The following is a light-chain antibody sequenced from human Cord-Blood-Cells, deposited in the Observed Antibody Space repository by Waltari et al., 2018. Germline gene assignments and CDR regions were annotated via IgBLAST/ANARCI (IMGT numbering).Light chain of an antibody. CDR1: SSSVGGYNS. CDR2: DVS. J-gene: IGLJ2*01. Sequence: QSPFTQPRSASGCPGHSVTIPCTGTSSSVGGYNSVPWSQQPPGKAPKLMIYDVSKRPSEVPDRFSGSKSGNTASLTISGLQAEDEADYYCCTYAGSYTFYVVFGGGTKLTVL. V-gene: IGLV2-11*01. CDR3: CTYAGSYTFYVV.